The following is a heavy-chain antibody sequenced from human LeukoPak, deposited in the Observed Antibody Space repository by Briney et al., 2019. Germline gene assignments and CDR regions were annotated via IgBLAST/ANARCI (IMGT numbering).Heavy chain of an antibody. CDR3: ARTDYGGNQGDFDY. V-gene: IGHV1-69*05. CDR1: GGTFSSYA. Sequence: SVKVSCKASGGTFSSYAISWVRQAPGRGLEWMGRIIPIFGTANYAQKFQGRVTITTDESTSTAYMELSSLRSEDTAVYYCARTDYGGNQGDFDYWGQGTLVTVSS. D-gene: IGHD4-23*01. CDR2: IIPIFGTA. J-gene: IGHJ4*02.